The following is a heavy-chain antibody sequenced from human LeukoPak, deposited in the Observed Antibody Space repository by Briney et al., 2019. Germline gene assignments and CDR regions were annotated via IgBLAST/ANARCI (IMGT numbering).Heavy chain of an antibody. CDR3: AKVRQNYYDSSGYYYFDY. D-gene: IGHD3-22*01. J-gene: IGHJ4*02. V-gene: IGHV3-23*01. CDR1: GFTFSSYA. CDR2: ISGGGGST. Sequence: GGSLRLSCAASGFTFSSYAMSWVRQAPGKGLEWVSAISGGGGSTYYADSVKGRFTISRDNSKNTLYLQMNSLRAEDTAVYYCAKVRQNYYDSSGYYYFDYWGQGTLVTVSS.